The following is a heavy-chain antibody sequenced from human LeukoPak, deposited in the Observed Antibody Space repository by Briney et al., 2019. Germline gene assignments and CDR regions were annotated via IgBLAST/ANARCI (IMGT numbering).Heavy chain of an antibody. V-gene: IGHV1-2*02. J-gene: IGHJ3*02. CDR3: ARLYGSGLRGAFDI. D-gene: IGHD3-10*01. Sequence: ASVKVSCKASGYTFSDYYMHWVRQAPGQGLEWMGWIKPNSGGTNYAQKFQGRVTMTRDTSINTAYMELSRLRSDDTAVFYCARLYGSGLRGAFDIWGQGTMVTVSS. CDR2: IKPNSGGT. CDR1: GYTFSDYY.